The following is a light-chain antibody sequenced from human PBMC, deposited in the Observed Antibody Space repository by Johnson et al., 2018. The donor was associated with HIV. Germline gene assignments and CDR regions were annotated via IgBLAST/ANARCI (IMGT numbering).Light chain of an antibody. J-gene: IGLJ1*01. Sequence: QSVLTQPPSVSAAPGQKVTIYCSGSRSSTGRNYASWYQQLPGTAPKLLIYENNKRPSGIPDRFSGSKSGTSATLGITGLQTGDEADYYCGTWDSSLSAFYVFGTGTKVTVL. CDR2: ENN. CDR1: RSSTGRNY. V-gene: IGLV1-51*02. CDR3: GTWDSSLSAFYV.